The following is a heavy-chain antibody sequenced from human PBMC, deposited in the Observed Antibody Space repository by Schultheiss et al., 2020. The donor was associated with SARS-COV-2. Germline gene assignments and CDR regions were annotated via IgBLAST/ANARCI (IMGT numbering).Heavy chain of an antibody. CDR1: GFTFSSYA. J-gene: IGHJ4*02. V-gene: IGHV3-30*07. D-gene: IGHD4-11*01. CDR2: ISHDGSNK. Sequence: GGSLRLSCAASGFTFSSYAMHWVRQAPGKGLEWVAVISHDGSNKYYADSVKGRFTISRDNAKNSLYLQMNSLRAEDTAVYYCARRGTVTTRPFDYWGQGTLVTVSS. CDR3: ARRGTVTTRPFDY.